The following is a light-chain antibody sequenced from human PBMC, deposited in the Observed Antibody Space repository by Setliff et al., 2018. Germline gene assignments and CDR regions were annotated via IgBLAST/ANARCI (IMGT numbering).Light chain of an antibody. J-gene: IGLJ1*01. V-gene: IGLV2-14*03. CDR3: SSYAGSSTLYV. Sequence: QSALTQPASVSGSPGQPITISCTGTSSDVGGYDYVSWYQQHPDKAPKLMIFDVSNRPSGVSNRFPGSKSGNTASLTISGLQAEDEADYYCSSYAGSSTLYVFGTGTKVTVL. CDR1: SSDVGGYDY. CDR2: DVS.